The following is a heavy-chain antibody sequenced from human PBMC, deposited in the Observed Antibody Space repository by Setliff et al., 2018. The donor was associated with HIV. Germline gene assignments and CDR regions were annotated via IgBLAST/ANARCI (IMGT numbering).Heavy chain of an antibody. D-gene: IGHD3-10*01. CDR2: IKQDGSEK. V-gene: IGHV3-7*01. CDR3: ASVLRYYGSGSYPFGY. Sequence: TWIRQAPGKGLEWVANIKQDGSEKYYVDSVKGRFTISRDNAKNSLYLQMNSLRAEDTAVYYCASVLRYYGSGSYPFGYWGQGTLVTVSS. J-gene: IGHJ4*02.